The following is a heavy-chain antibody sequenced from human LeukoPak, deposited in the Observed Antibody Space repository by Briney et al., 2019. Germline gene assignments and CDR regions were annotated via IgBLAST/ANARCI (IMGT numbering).Heavy chain of an antibody. D-gene: IGHD3-22*01. CDR3: AKVPRGGWLPHNFDY. CDR1: GFTFDDYA. V-gene: IGHV3-9*01. Sequence: GRSLRLSCAASGFTFDDYAMHWVRQAPGKGLEWVSGISWNSGSIGYADSVKGRFTISRDNAKNSLYLQMNSLRAEDTALYYCAKVPRGGWLPHNFDYWGQGTLVTVSS. J-gene: IGHJ4*02. CDR2: ISWNSGSI.